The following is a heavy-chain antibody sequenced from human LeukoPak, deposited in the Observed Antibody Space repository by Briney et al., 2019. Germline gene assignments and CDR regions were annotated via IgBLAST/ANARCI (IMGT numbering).Heavy chain of an antibody. CDR3: ASRPLLRFLEWLSPPYYFDY. V-gene: IGHV4-4*07. Sequence: SETLSLTCTVSGGSISSYYWSWIRQPAGKGLEWIGRIYTSGSTNYNPSLKSRVTMSVDTSKDQFSLKLSSVTAADTAVYYCASRPLLRFLEWLSPPYYFDYWGQGTLVTVSS. CDR1: GGSISSYY. CDR2: IYTSGST. J-gene: IGHJ4*02. D-gene: IGHD3-3*01.